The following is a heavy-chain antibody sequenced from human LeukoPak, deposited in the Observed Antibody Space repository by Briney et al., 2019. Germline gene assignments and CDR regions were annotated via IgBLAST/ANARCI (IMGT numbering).Heavy chain of an antibody. V-gene: IGHV1-46*03. D-gene: IGHD4/OR15-4a*01. CDR3: ARVDIYGDPTHFDY. CDR2: INPIGGST. J-gene: IGHJ4*02. CDR1: GYTFTNYY. Sequence: ASVKVSCKASGYTFTNYYMHWVRQAPGQGLEWMGIINPIGGSTSYAQKFQGRVTMTRETSTSTVYMQLSSLRSEDTAVYYCARVDIYGDPTHFDYWGQGTLVTVSS.